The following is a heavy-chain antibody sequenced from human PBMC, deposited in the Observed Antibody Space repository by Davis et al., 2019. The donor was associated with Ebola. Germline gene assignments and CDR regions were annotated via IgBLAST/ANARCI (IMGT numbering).Heavy chain of an antibody. D-gene: IGHD3-10*01. Sequence: MPSETLSLTCTVSGGSISSYYWSWIRQPPGKGLEWIGYIYYSGSTNYNPSLQSRVTISVDTSKNQFSLKLSSVTAADTAVYYCARFDGGDYYGSGRNNWFDPWGQGTLVTVSS. CDR3: ARFDGGDYYGSGRNNWFDP. V-gene: IGHV4-59*01. J-gene: IGHJ5*02. CDR2: IYYSGST. CDR1: GGSISSYY.